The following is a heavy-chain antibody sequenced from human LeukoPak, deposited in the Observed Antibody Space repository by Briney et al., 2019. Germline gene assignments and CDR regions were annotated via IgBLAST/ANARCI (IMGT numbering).Heavy chain of an antibody. CDR3: AKGRGWEASYYYYYMDV. J-gene: IGHJ6*03. D-gene: IGHD1-26*01. Sequence: GGSLRLSCAASDFTVSSNYMSWVRQAPGKGLEWVSVIHKNAITSYADTVKGRFTISRDNSKNTLYLQMNSLRAEDTAVYYCAKGRGWEASYYYYYMDVWGKGTTVTISS. V-gene: IGHV3-66*03. CDR1: DFTVSSNY. CDR2: IHKNAIT.